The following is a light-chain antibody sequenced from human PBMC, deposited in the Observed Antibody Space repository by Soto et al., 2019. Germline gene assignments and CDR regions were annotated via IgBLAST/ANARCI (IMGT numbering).Light chain of an antibody. V-gene: IGKV3-15*01. CDR3: QQYNNWYT. CDR2: GAS. Sequence: EIVMTQSPATLSVSPGERATLSCRASQSVSSNLAWYQQKPGQAPRLLIYGASTRATGIPARFSGSGSGTEFTLTISSLQAEEFAVYYCQQYNNWYTFGQGTELEIK. CDR1: QSVSSN. J-gene: IGKJ2*01.